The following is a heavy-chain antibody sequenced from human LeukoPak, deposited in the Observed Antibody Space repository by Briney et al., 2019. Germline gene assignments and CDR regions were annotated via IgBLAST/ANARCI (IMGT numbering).Heavy chain of an antibody. CDR2: INPNSGGT. J-gene: IGHJ4*02. CDR1: GYTFTGYF. D-gene: IGHD6-25*01. CDR3: ARGRPGDYFDY. Sequence: ASVRVSCKASGYTFTGYFMHWVRQAPGQGLEWMGWINPNSGGTSYVPKFQGRVTITADTSTSTAYMELSRLRSDDTAVYYCARGRPGDYFDYWGQGSLVTVSS. V-gene: IGHV1-2*02.